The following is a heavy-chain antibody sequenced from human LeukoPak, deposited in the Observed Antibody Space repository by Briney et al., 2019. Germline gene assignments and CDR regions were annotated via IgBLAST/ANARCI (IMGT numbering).Heavy chain of an antibody. Sequence: GESLKISCQGSTYRFTIYWIGWVRQMPGKGLEWMGIIYPGDSDTRYSPSFQGQVTISADKSISTAYLQWSSLKASDTATYYCVRGSTRWQQVALDYWGQGTLVTVTS. J-gene: IGHJ4*02. CDR1: TYRFTIYW. V-gene: IGHV5-51*01. D-gene: IGHD6-13*01. CDR3: VRGSTRWQQVALDY. CDR2: IYPGDSDT.